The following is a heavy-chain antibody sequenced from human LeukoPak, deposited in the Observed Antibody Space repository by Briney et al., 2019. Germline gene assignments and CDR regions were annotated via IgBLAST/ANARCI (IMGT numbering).Heavy chain of an antibody. Sequence: GGSLRLSCAASGFTFSSYSMNWVRQAPGKGLEWVSSISSSSSYIYYADSVKGRFTISRDNAKNSLYLQMNSLRAEDTAVYYCARARRYCSSTSCYSGIRNAFDIWGQGTMVTVSS. J-gene: IGHJ3*02. D-gene: IGHD2-2*01. CDR2: ISSSSSYI. CDR3: ARARRYCSSTSCYSGIRNAFDI. CDR1: GFTFSSYS. V-gene: IGHV3-21*01.